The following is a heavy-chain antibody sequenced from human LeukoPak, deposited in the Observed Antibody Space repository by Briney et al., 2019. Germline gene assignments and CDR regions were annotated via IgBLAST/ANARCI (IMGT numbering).Heavy chain of an antibody. CDR1: GGSISSYY. CDR3: ARGRIAAAGLSFDY. Sequence: SETLSLTCTVSGGSISSYYWSWIRQPPGKGLEWIGYIYYSGSTNYNPSLESRVTISVDTSKNQFSLKLSSVTAADTAVYYCARGRIAAAGLSFDYWGQGTLVTVSS. CDR2: IYYSGST. V-gene: IGHV4-59*01. J-gene: IGHJ4*02. D-gene: IGHD6-13*01.